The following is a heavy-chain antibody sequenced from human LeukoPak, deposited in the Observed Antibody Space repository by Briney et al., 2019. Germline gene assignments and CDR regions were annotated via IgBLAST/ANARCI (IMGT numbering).Heavy chain of an antibody. CDR1: GGTFSSYA. CDR2: IIPIFGTA. Sequence: SVKVSCKASGGTFSSYAISWVRQAPGQGLEWMGGIIPIFGTANYAQKFQGRVTMTTDTSTSTAYMELRSLRSDDTAVYYCASEDSGSLDYCGQGTLVTVSS. V-gene: IGHV1-69*05. D-gene: IGHD1-26*01. CDR3: ASEDSGSLDY. J-gene: IGHJ4*02.